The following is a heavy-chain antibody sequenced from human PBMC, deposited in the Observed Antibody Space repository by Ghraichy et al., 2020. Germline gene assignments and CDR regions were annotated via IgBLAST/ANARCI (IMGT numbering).Heavy chain of an antibody. V-gene: IGHV4-59*01. CDR2: IHYSGST. CDR1: GGSIRTYY. D-gene: IGHD1-14*01. J-gene: IGHJ4*02. CDR3: ASLKEKPYTRFDY. Sequence: SETLSLTCTVSGGSIRTYYWIWIRQPPGKGLEWIGYIHYSGSTNYNPSLKSRVTISVETSKNQFSLKLSSVTAADTAVYYCASLKEKPYTRFDYWGQGTLVTVSS.